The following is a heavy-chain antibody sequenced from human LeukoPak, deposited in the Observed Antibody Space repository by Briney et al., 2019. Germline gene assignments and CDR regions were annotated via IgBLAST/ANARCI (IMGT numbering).Heavy chain of an antibody. CDR2: INPSGGST. D-gene: IGHD2-2*01. Sequence: ASVKVSCTASGYTFTSYYMHWVRQAPGQGLEWMGIINPSGGSTSYAQKFQGRVTMTRDMSTSTVYMELSSLRAEDTAVYYCARAYCSSTSCYLGGDFDYWGQGTLVTVSS. J-gene: IGHJ4*02. V-gene: IGHV1-46*01. CDR1: GYTFTSYY. CDR3: ARAYCSSTSCYLGGDFDY.